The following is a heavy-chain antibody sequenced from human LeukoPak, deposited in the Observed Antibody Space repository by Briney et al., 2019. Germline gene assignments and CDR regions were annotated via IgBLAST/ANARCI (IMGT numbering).Heavy chain of an antibody. CDR1: GYTFTVYY. CDR2: ADPEDDET. Sequence: GASVNLSCTRTGYTFTVYYIRWVPQGQGKGLELEGLADPEDDETIYAYKFHGRVTITADTSTDTTYMQLSSLRSVDTAASSFSTDLAVDYYYYIDVWGKGTTVTVSS. CDR3: STDLAVDYYYYIDV. V-gene: IGHV1-69-2*01. D-gene: IGHD2-15*01. J-gene: IGHJ6*03.